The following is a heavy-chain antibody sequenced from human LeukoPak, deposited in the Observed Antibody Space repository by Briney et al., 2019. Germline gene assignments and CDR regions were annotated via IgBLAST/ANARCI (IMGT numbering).Heavy chain of an antibody. Sequence: SSETLSLTCAVYGGSFSGYYWSWIRQPPGKGLEWIGEINQSGSTNYNPSLERRVTISVDTSKNQFSLKLSSVTAADTAVYYCASFRGPSHYYGSGSYYIYWGQGTLVTVSS. D-gene: IGHD3-10*01. J-gene: IGHJ4*02. V-gene: IGHV4-34*01. CDR1: GGSFSGYY. CDR3: ASFRGPSHYYGSGSYYIY. CDR2: INQSGST.